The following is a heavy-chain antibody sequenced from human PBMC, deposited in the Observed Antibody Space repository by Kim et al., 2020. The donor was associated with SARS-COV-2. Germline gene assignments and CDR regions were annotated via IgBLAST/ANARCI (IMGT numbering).Heavy chain of an antibody. V-gene: IGHV3-15*01. CDR2: LRSKTDGGPT. CDR1: GISLTNGW. Sequence: GGSLRLSCATSGISLTNGWMTWVRQAPGKVLEWVGRLRSKTDGGPTDYAAPVKGRFFISRHDSKDTIYLQMTSLKTEDTGIYYCTTYTSGYCRDWGQGTLVTVSS. D-gene: IGHD6-19*01. CDR3: TTYTSGYCRD. J-gene: IGHJ4*02.